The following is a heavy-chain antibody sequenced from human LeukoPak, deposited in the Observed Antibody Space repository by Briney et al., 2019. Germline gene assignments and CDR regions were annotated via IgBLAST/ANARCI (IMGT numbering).Heavy chain of an antibody. CDR1: GFTFSSYS. CDR3: AREGLYSYGYGY. Sequence: KSGGSLRLSCAASGFTFSSYSMNWVRQAPGKGLEWVSSISSSSSYMYYADSVKGRFTISRDNAKNSLYLQMNSLRAEDTAVYYCAREGLYSYGYGYWGQGTLVTVSS. J-gene: IGHJ4*02. V-gene: IGHV3-21*01. CDR2: ISSSSSYM. D-gene: IGHD5-18*01.